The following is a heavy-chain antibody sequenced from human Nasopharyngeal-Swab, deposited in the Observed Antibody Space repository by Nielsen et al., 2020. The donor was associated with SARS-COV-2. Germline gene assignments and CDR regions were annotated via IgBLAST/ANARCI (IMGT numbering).Heavy chain of an antibody. CDR3: ARDKAAPFRYYYYGMDV. Sequence: SVKVSCKASGGTFSSYAISWVRQAPGQGLEWMGGIIPIFGTANYAQKFQGRVTITRDTSASTAYMELSSLRSEDTAVYYCARDKAAPFRYYYYGMDVWGQGTTVTVSS. V-gene: IGHV1-69*05. CDR1: GGTFSSYA. CDR2: IIPIFGTA. J-gene: IGHJ6*02. D-gene: IGHD6-13*01.